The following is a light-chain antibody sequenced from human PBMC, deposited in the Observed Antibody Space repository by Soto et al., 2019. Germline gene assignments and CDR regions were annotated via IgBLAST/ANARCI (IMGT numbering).Light chain of an antibody. J-gene: IGLJ2*01. CDR3: SSYTSSSIVV. CDR1: SSDIGGYNY. Sequence: QSVLTQPASVSGSPGQSITISCTGTSSDIGGYNYVSWYQLHPGKAPKLMIYDVSNRPSGVSNRFSGSKSGNTASLTISGLQAEDEADYYCSSYTSSSIVVFGGGTKVTVL. V-gene: IGLV2-14*03. CDR2: DVS.